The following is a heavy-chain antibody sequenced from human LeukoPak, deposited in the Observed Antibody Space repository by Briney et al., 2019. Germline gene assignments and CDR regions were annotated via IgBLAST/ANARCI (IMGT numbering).Heavy chain of an antibody. J-gene: IGHJ4*02. CDR1: GYSITNDYY. V-gene: IGHV4-38-2*02. Sequence: SETLSLTCIVSGYSITNDYYWGWVWQPPGKGLEWIASIAHTGGTYYNPSLKSRVTISVDTSKNQFSLKLSSVTAADTAVYYCARLSGWAITPFDYWGQGTLVTVSS. CDR2: IAHTGGT. CDR3: ARLSGWAITPFDY. D-gene: IGHD6-19*01.